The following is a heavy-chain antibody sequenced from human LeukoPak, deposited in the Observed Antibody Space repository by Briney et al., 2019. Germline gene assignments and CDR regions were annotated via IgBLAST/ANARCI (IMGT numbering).Heavy chain of an antibody. D-gene: IGHD2-21*01. CDR3: SRDMWYFGDSGPDY. CDR1: GFTFSSYG. CDR2: ISGSGGST. V-gene: IGHV3-23*01. Sequence: GGSLRLSCAASGFTFSSYGMSWVRQAPGKGLEWVSAISGSGGSTYYADSVKGRFTISRDNSKNTLYLQMNSLRADDTAVYYCSRDMWYFGDSGPDYWGQGTLVTVSS. J-gene: IGHJ4*02.